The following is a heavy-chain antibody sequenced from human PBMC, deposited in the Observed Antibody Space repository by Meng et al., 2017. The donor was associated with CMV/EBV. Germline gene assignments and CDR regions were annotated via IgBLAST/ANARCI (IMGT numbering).Heavy chain of an antibody. Sequence: GESLKISCAASGFTFSSYSMNWVRQAPGKGLEWVSSISSSSSYIYYADSVKGRFTISRDNAKNSLYLQMNSLRAEDTAVYYCARDGIVVVVAATSYYGMDFWGQGTTVTVSS. CDR3: ARDGIVVVVAATSYYGMDF. V-gene: IGHV3-21*01. CDR2: ISSSSSYI. J-gene: IGHJ6*02. D-gene: IGHD2-15*01. CDR1: GFTFSSYS.